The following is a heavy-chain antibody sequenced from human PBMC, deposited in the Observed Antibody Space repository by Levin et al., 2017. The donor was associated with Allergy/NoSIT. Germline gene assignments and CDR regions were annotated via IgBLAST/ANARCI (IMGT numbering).Heavy chain of an antibody. J-gene: IGHJ4*02. CDR1: GFTVSSNY. CDR2: IYSGGTT. D-gene: IGHD5-24*01. Sequence: PGGSLRLSCAASGFTVSSNYMSWVRQAPGKGLERVSVIYSGGTTYYADSVKGRFTISRDNSKNTLYLQMNSLRAEDTAVYYCARVLGWLQPMDYWGQGTLVTVSS. V-gene: IGHV3-53*01. CDR3: ARVLGWLQPMDY.